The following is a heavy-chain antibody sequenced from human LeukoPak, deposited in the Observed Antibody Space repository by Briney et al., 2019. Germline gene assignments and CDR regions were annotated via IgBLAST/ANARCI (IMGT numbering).Heavy chain of an antibody. CDR3: ARDPADNDC. J-gene: IGHJ4*02. V-gene: IGHV3-30-3*01. CDR2: ISYDGNTN. Sequence: GGTLRLSCAASIFTFRTYAMHWVRQAPSKGLEWVAVISYDGNTNYVADSVKGRFTVARDDSKNPLYLQMSSLRAGDTAIYYCARDPADNDCWGQGTLVTVSS. CDR1: IFTFRTYA.